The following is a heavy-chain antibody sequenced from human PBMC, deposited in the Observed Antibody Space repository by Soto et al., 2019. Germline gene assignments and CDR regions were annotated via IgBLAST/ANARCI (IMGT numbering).Heavy chain of an antibody. Sequence: SETLSLTCAVYGGSFSGYYWSWIRQPPGKGLEWIGEINHSGSTNYNPSLKSRVTISVDTSKNQFSLKLSSVTAADTAVYYCASRAGTGGLENWFDPWGQGTLVTSPQ. CDR1: GGSFSGYY. CDR2: INHSGST. CDR3: ASRAGTGGLENWFDP. J-gene: IGHJ5*02. V-gene: IGHV4-34*01. D-gene: IGHD6-19*01.